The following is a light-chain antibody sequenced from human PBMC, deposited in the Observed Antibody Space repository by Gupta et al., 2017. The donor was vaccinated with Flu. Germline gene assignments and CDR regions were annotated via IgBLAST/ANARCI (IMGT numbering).Light chain of an antibody. CDR3: QQSDITPRT. CDR1: ENVGNY. Sequence: PSSLSASVGDRVTIACRASENVGNYLNWYRHKPGKPPKLLIFAASTLQSGVPSRFSGYRSGTDFTLTISSLEPDDFATYYCQQSDITPRTFGPGTKVEI. J-gene: IGKJ1*01. CDR2: AAS. V-gene: IGKV1-39*01.